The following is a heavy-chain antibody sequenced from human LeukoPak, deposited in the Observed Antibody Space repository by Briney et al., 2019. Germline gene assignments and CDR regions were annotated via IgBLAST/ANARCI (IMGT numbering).Heavy chain of an antibody. CDR3: AREGEGSGSYTDY. V-gene: IGHV1-2*06. J-gene: IGHJ4*02. D-gene: IGHD3-10*01. CDR1: GYTFTEYY. CDR2: INTNNGGT. Sequence: GASVTVSCKASGYTFTEYYIHWVRQAPGQGPEWMGRINTNNGGTNYAQKFQGRVTMTKDTSLRTAYMELSSLRSDDTAVYYCAREGEGSGSYTDYWGPGTLVIVSS.